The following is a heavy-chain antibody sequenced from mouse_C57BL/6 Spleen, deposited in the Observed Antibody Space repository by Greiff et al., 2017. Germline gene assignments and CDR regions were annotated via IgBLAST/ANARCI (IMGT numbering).Heavy chain of an antibody. CDR2: IYPGDGDT. J-gene: IGHJ4*01. V-gene: IGHV1-82*01. CDR1: GYAFSSSW. CDR3: ARGAYYSNWYAMDY. D-gene: IGHD2-5*01. Sequence: QVQLQQSGPELVKPGASVKISCKASGYAFSSSWMNWVKQRPGKGLEWIGRIYPGDGDTNYNGKFKGKATLTADKSSSTAYMQLSSLTSEDSAVYFCARGAYYSNWYAMDYWGQGTSGTVSS.